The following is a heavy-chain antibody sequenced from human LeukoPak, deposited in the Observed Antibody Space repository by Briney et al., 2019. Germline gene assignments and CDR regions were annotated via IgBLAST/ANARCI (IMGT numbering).Heavy chain of an antibody. D-gene: IGHD1-26*01. V-gene: IGHV4-59*01. CDR1: GGSISSYY. J-gene: IGHJ4*02. CDR3: ARGVKWELLGY. CDR2: IYYSGST. Sequence: SETLSLTCTVSGGSISSYYWSWIRQPPGKGLEWIGYIYYSGSTNYNPSLKSRVTISVDTSKNQFSLKLSSATAADTAVYYCARGVKWELLGYWGQGTLVTVSS.